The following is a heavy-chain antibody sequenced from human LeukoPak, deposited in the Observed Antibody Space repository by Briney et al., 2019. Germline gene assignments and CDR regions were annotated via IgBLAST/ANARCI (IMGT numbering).Heavy chain of an antibody. CDR2: INLNSGCT. V-gene: IGHV1-2*02. Sequence: ASVKVSCKASGYTFTCYYMHWVRQPPGQGLEWMGWINLNSGCTNYAQKCQGKVTMTRDTSIGTAYMELNRLRTDDKAGYFFSRDPFYWRITRCWGVGFDSWGQGTLVTASS. D-gene: IGHD2-2*01. J-gene: IGHJ4*02. CDR3: SRDPFYWRITRCWGVGFDS. CDR1: GYTFTCYY.